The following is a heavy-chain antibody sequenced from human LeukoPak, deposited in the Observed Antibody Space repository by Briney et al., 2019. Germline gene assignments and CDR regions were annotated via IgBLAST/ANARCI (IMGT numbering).Heavy chain of an antibody. V-gene: IGHV5-51*01. J-gene: IGHJ6*02. CDR2: IYPGDSDT. CDR3: ARVGYIAVAGKDGMDV. Sequence: GESLKISCKGSGYSFTSYWIGWVRPMPGKGLEWMGIIYPGDSDTRYSPSFQGQVTISADKSISTAYLQWSSLKASDTAMYYCARVGYIAVAGKDGMDVWGQGTTVTVSS. D-gene: IGHD6-19*01. CDR1: GYSFTSYW.